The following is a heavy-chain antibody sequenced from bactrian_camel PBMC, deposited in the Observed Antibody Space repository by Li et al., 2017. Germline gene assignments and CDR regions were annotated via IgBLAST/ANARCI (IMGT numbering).Heavy chain of an antibody. Sequence: HVQLVESGGGSVRAGGSLRLACAVSGYTHDTFCMAWYRQAPGKAREGVAVIDQGGQTKYADSAKGRFTISKDKGKNTLYLQMNSLQPDDTAMYYCAADTHCAYTDYAGIRPDFRYWARGPRSPSP. D-gene: IGHD4*01. J-gene: IGHJ6*01. CDR3: AADTHCAYTDYAGIRPDFRY. CDR2: IDQGGQT. V-gene: IGHV3S55*01. CDR1: GYTHDTFC.